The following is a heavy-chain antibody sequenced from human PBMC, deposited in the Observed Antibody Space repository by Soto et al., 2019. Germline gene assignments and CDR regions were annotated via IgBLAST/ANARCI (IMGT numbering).Heavy chain of an antibody. J-gene: IGHJ5*02. CDR3: ARSGGSPRGGWFDP. Sequence: GGSLRLSCAASGFTFSSYAMHWVRQAPGKGLEWVAVISYDGSNKYYADSVKGRFTISRDNSKNTLYLQMNSLRAEDTAVYYCARSGGSPRGGWFDPWGQGTLVTVSS. V-gene: IGHV3-30-3*01. CDR1: GFTFSSYA. D-gene: IGHD2-15*01. CDR2: ISYDGSNK.